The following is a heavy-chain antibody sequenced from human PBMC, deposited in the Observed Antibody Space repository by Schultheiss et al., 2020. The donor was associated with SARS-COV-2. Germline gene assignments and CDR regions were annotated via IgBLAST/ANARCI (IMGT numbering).Heavy chain of an antibody. D-gene: IGHD4-23*01. CDR2: IAYDASNK. CDR1: GFTFSRYS. J-gene: IGHJ6*02. Sequence: GGSLRLSCVASGFTFSRYSMNWVRQAPGKGLEWVAAIAYDASNKYYGDSVEGRFTISRDNSKNTLYLQMNSLRAEDTAVYYCARVNSGGNSLYYYYYGIDVWGQGTTVTVSS. V-gene: IGHV3-30*03. CDR3: ARVNSGGNSLYYYYYGIDV.